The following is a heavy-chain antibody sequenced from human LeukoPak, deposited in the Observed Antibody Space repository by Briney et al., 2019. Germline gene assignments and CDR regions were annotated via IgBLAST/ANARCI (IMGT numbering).Heavy chain of an antibody. D-gene: IGHD3-10*01. V-gene: IGHV3-30-3*01. CDR3: ARDRGNSSQVLLWFGELSY. CDR2: VSYDGSNK. CDR1: GFTFSSYA. J-gene: IGHJ4*02. Sequence: GRSLRLSCAASGFTFSSYAMHWARQAPGKGLEWVAVVSYDGSNKYYADSVKGRFTISRDNSKNTLFLQMNSLRDEDTAVYYCARDRGNSSQVLLWFGELSYWGQGTLVTVSS.